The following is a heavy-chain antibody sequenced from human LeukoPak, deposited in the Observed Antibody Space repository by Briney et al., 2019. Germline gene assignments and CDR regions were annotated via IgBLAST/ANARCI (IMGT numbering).Heavy chain of an antibody. CDR3: AIKGGIAVAGRGGFDY. J-gene: IGHJ4*02. D-gene: IGHD6-19*01. Sequence: GESLKISCKGSGYSFTSYWIGWVRQMPGKGLEWMGIIYPGDSDTRYSPSFQGQVTISADKSISTAYLQWSSLKASDTAMYYCAIKGGIAVAGRGGFDYWGQGTLVTVSS. CDR1: GYSFTSYW. V-gene: IGHV5-51*01. CDR2: IYPGDSDT.